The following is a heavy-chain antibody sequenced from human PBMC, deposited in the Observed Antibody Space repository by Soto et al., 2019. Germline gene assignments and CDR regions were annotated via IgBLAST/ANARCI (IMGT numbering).Heavy chain of an antibody. V-gene: IGHV4-59*01. CDR1: GGSISGYY. Sequence: QVKLQESGPGLVKPSEALSLTCTVSGGSISGYYWSWIRQPPGKGLEWIGYIYYNGNTNYNPSLETQVTISVDTPTNHFSRKLTSGTAADTAVYYCARGGASTKWLDPWGQGTLVTVSS. CDR2: IYYNGNT. J-gene: IGHJ5*02. CDR3: ARGGASTKWLDP. D-gene: IGHD2-2*01.